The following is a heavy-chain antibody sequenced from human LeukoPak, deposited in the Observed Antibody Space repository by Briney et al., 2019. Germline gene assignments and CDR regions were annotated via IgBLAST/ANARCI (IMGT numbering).Heavy chain of an antibody. D-gene: IGHD4-23*01. V-gene: IGHV3-21*01. CDR2: ISSSSSYI. Sequence: GGSLRLSCAASGFTFSSYGMNWVRQAPGKGLEWVSSISSSSSYIYYADSVKGRFTISRDNAKNSLYLQMNSLRAEDTAVYYCARDAPRYGGNPFDYWGQGTLVTVSS. CDR3: ARDAPRYGGNPFDY. CDR1: GFTFSSYG. J-gene: IGHJ4*02.